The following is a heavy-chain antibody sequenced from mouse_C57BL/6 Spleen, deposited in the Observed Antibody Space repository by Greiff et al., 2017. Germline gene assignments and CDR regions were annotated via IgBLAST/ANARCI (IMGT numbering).Heavy chain of an antibody. CDR3: ARDGYDGFDY. V-gene: IGHV5-17*01. J-gene: IGHJ2*01. CDR2: ISSGSSNI. CDR1: GFTFSDYG. Sequence: EVKLVESGGGLVKPGGSLKLSCAASGFTFSDYGMHWVRQAPEKGLEWVAYISSGSSNIYYADTVKGRFTISRDNAKNTLFLQMTSLRSEDTAMYYCARDGYDGFDYWGQGTTLTVSS. D-gene: IGHD2-2*01.